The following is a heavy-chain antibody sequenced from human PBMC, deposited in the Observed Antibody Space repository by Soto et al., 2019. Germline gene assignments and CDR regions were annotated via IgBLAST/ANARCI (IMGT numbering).Heavy chain of an antibody. CDR3: ARRPTGSGSSFFDY. Sequence: SETLSLTCTVSAGSITSDEYYWNWIRYRPGKGLEWIGFIHHTGSTFYNPSLESRASISIDTSESQFSLNLASVTVADTAVYYCARRPTGSGSSFFDYWGPGTLVTVSS. CDR1: AGSITSDEYY. V-gene: IGHV4-31*03. D-gene: IGHD3-10*01. J-gene: IGHJ4*02. CDR2: IHHTGST.